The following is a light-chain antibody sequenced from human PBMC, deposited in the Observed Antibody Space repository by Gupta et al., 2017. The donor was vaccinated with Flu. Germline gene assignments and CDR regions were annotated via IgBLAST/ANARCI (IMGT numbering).Light chain of an antibody. CDR1: TGAVTSGYF. V-gene: IGLV7-43*01. CDR2: RTN. Sequence: SVVTQEPSLTVSPGWTVTLTCASSTGAVTSGYFPNWFQQKPGQAPRALIYRTNNKHSLPPARFSGSLLGGKAALTLSGVQPEDEAEYFCLLFYGGVHVFGGGTKLTVL. J-gene: IGLJ2*01. CDR3: LLFYGGVHV.